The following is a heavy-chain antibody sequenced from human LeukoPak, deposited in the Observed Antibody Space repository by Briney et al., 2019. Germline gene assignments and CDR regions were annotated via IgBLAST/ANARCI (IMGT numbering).Heavy chain of an antibody. Sequence: GGSLRLSCAASGFTFSSYWMHWVRQAPGKRLVWVSRINSDGSSTSYADSVKGRFTISRDNAKNKLYLQMNSLRAEDTAVYYCARATFRAFDIWGQGTMVTVSS. V-gene: IGHV3-74*01. J-gene: IGHJ3*02. CDR2: INSDGSST. CDR1: GFTFSSYW. D-gene: IGHD3-16*01. CDR3: ARATFRAFDI.